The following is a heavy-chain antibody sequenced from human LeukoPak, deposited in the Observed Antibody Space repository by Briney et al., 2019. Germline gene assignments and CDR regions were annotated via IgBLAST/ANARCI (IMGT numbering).Heavy chain of an antibody. J-gene: IGHJ4*02. CDR3: AKTRWGYSGILDALYFDY. V-gene: IGHV3-23*01. D-gene: IGHD1-26*01. CDR2: ISGSGGST. CDR1: GFTFSSYA. Sequence: QSGGSLRLSCAASGFTFSSYAMSWVRQAPGKGLEWVSAISGSGGSTYYADSVKGRFTISRDNSKNTLYLQMNSLRAEDTAVYYCAKTRWGYSGILDALYFDYWGQGTLVTVSS.